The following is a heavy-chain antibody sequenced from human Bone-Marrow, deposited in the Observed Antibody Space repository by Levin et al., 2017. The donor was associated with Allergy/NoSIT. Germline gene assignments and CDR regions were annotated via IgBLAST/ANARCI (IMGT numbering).Heavy chain of an antibody. CDR3: AREIGLHSGSPPGLDY. Sequence: MASETLSLTCSVPGDSISPYYWSWIRQPAGKGLEWIGRIHSSGSTDYHPSLKSRVTMSVDTSKNRISLKLSSVTAADTAVYYCAREIGLHSGSPPGLDYWGQGTLVTVSS. CDR1: GDSISPYY. J-gene: IGHJ4*02. V-gene: IGHV4-4*07. CDR2: IHSSGST. D-gene: IGHD1-26*01.